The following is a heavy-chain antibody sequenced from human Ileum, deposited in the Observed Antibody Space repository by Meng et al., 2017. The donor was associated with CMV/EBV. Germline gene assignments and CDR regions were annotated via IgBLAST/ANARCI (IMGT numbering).Heavy chain of an antibody. J-gene: IGHJ5*02. CDR3: ATEYSASPGWFDP. CDR2: IYYSGST. V-gene: IGHV4-30-4*08. CDR1: GGPISSNYY. Sequence: QLQDSGPVLVKPSETLSLPCTVSGGPISSNYYWGWIRQSPGKGPEWIGYIYYSGSTYYNPSLKSRLTIALDTSKNQFSLRLTSVTDADTGVYYCATEYSASPGWFDPWGQGILVTVSS. D-gene: IGHD5-12*01.